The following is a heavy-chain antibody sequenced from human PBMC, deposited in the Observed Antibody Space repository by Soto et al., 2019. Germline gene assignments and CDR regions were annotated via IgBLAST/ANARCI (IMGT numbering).Heavy chain of an antibody. Sequence: TSETLSLTCTFSGGSISSRGYYWRWIRQPPGKGLEWIGTIYYSGSTYYSPSLKSRVTISVDTSKNQFSLKLSSVTAAATAVYYCATNNWFDPWGQGTLVTVSS. CDR3: ATNNWFDP. J-gene: IGHJ5*02. CDR2: IYYSGST. V-gene: IGHV4-39*01. CDR1: GGSISSRGYY.